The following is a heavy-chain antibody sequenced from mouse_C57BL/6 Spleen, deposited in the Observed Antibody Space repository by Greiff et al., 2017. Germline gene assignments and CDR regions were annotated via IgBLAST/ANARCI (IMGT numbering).Heavy chain of an antibody. Sequence: QVQLQQSGAELARPGASVKMSCKASGYTFTSYTMHWVKQRPGQGLEWIGYINPSSGYTKYNQKFKDKATLTADKSSSTAYMQLSSLTSEDSSVYYCAREGVYSNYVFDYWGQGTTLTVSS. CDR1: GYTFTSYT. CDR2: INPSSGYT. CDR3: AREGVYSNYVFDY. V-gene: IGHV1-4*01. D-gene: IGHD2-5*01. J-gene: IGHJ2*01.